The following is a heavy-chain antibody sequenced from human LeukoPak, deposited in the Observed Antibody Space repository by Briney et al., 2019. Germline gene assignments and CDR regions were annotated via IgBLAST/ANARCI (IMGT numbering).Heavy chain of an antibody. J-gene: IGHJ4*02. D-gene: IGHD3-10*01. CDR1: GGSISSSSYY. V-gene: IGHV4-39*01. Sequence: SETLSLTCTVSGGSISSSSYYWGWIRQPPGKGLEWIGSIYYSGSTYYNPSLKSRVTISVDTSKNQFSLKLSSVTAADTAVYYCARRRITMVRGVIITYYFDYWGQGTLVTVSS. CDR3: ARRRITMVRGVIITYYFDY. CDR2: IYYSGST.